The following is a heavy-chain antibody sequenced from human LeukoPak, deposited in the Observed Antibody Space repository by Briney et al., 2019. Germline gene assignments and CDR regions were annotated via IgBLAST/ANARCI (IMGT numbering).Heavy chain of an antibody. CDR3: ARGGRYYYDSSGYYYVLDY. CDR1: GFTPSSYA. CDR2: ISYDGGNK. Sequence: GGSLRLSCAASGFTPSSYAMHWVRQAPGEGLGWVAVISYDGGNKYYADSVKGRFTISRDNSKNTLYLQMNSLRAEDTAVYYCARGGRYYYDSSGYYYVLDYWGQGTLVTVSS. D-gene: IGHD3-22*01. J-gene: IGHJ4*02. V-gene: IGHV3-30*04.